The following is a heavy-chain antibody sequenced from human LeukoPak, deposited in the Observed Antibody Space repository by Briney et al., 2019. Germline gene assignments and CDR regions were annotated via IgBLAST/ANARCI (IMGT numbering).Heavy chain of an antibody. Sequence: GGSLRLSCAASGFPFSMVWMHWVRQAPGKGLEWVSYISSSSSTIYYADSVKGRFTISRDNAKNSLYLQMNSLRDEDTAVYYCARDSVYGSFFDYWGQGILVTVSS. CDR2: ISSSSSTI. CDR1: GFPFSMVW. V-gene: IGHV3-48*02. J-gene: IGHJ4*02. D-gene: IGHD3-10*01. CDR3: ARDSVYGSFFDY.